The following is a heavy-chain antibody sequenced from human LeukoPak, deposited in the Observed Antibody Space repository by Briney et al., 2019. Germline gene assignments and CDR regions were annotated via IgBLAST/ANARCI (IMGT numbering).Heavy chain of an antibody. J-gene: IGHJ4*02. V-gene: IGHV3-13*01. CDR2: IGTDGDT. D-gene: IGHD3-22*01. CDR1: GFTFSSYD. CDR3: ARDNGGYYFGLDY. Sequence: GGSLRLSCAASGFTFSSYDMHWVRQATGKGLEWVSAIGTDGDTFYPGSVKGRFTISRDNAKNSLYLQMNSLRAEDTAVYYCARDNGGYYFGLDYWGQGTLVTVSS.